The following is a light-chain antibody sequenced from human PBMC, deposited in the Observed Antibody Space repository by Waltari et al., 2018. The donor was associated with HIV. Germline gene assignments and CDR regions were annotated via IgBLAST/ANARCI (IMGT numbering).Light chain of an antibody. CDR3: QQYNDFSA. J-gene: IGKJ1*01. CDR2: KVS. Sequence: DIQMTQSPSALSASAGDRVTITCRASESISTWMAWYQHKTGKAPKLMIYKVSKLQRGVPSTFRRNRSGTYFTLTINSLQPDDFATYYCQQYNDFSAFGQGTKVEVK. V-gene: IGKV1-5*03. CDR1: ESISTW.